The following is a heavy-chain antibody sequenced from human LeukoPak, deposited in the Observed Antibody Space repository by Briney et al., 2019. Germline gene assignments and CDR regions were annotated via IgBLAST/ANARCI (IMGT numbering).Heavy chain of an antibody. V-gene: IGHV4-34*01. CDR1: GGSFSGYY. CDR2: INHSGST. CDR3: ARSEVRETPLDY. D-gene: IGHD3-10*01. Sequence: KPSETLSLTCAVYGGSFSGYYWSWIRQPPGKGLEWIGEINHSGSTNYNPSLKSRVTISVDTSKNQFSLKLSSVTAADTAVYYCARSEVRETPLDYWGQGTLVTVSS. J-gene: IGHJ4*02.